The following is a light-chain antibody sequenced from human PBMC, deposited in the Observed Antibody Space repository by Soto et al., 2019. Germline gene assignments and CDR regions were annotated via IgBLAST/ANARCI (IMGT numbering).Light chain of an antibody. CDR1: QSVSSN. Sequence: EIVMTQSPATLSVSPGERATLSCRASQSVSSNLAWYQQKPGQAPRLLIYGASTRATGIPARFSGSGSGTELTLTIISLQSEDFAVYYCQQYNDWPPRWTFGQGTKVEIK. CDR3: QQYNDWPPRWT. J-gene: IGKJ1*01. V-gene: IGKV3-15*01. CDR2: GAS.